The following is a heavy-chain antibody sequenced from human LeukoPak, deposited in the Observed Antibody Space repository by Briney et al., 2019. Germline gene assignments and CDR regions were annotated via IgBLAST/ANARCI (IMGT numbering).Heavy chain of an antibody. D-gene: IGHD3-10*01. Sequence: GGSLRLSCAASGFTFSSYWMHWVRHAPGKGLVWVSRINSDGSGTSYADSVKGRFTISRDNAKNTLYLQMNSLRAEDTAVYYCAQGHLWFGELLEGYWGQGTLVTVSS. CDR1: GFTFSSYW. CDR3: AQGHLWFGELLEGY. J-gene: IGHJ4*02. V-gene: IGHV3-74*01. CDR2: INSDGSGT.